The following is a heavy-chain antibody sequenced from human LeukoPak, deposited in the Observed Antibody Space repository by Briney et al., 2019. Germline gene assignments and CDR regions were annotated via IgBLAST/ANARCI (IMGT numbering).Heavy chain of an antibody. CDR1: GFTFSSYA. D-gene: IGHD3-10*01. V-gene: IGHV3-23*01. Sequence: GGSLRLSCAASGFTFSSYAMSWVRQAPGKGLEWVSAISGSGGSTYYADSVKGRFTISRDNSKNMLYLQMNSLRAEDTAVYYCAKAVNYGSGSYFEYLDYWGQGTLVTVSS. J-gene: IGHJ4*02. CDR2: ISGSGGST. CDR3: AKAVNYGSGSYFEYLDY.